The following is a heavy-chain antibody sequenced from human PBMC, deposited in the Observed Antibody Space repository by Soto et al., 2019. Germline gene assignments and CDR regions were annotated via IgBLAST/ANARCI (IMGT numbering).Heavy chain of an antibody. D-gene: IGHD2-2*01. Sequence: GGSLRLSCAASGFTFSDYYMSWIRQAPGKGLEWVSYISSSGSTIYYADSVKGRFTISRDNAKNSLYLQMNSLRAEDTAVYYCARSWMGTGYCSSTSCYYFDYWGQGTLVTVSS. CDR3: ARSWMGTGYCSSTSCYYFDY. V-gene: IGHV3-11*01. J-gene: IGHJ4*02. CDR2: ISSSGSTI. CDR1: GFTFSDYY.